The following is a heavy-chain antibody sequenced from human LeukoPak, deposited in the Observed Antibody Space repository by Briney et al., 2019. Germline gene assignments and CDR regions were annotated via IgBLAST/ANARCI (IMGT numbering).Heavy chain of an antibody. CDR3: AGGGPIVATDY. CDR2: INHSGST. Sequence: SETLSLTCAVYGGSFSVYYWSWIRQPPGKGLEWIGEINHSGSTNYNPSLKSRVTISVDTSKSQFSLKLSSVTAADTAVYYCAGGGPIVATDYWGQGTQVTVSS. V-gene: IGHV4-34*01. D-gene: IGHD5-12*01. CDR1: GGSFSVYY. J-gene: IGHJ4*02.